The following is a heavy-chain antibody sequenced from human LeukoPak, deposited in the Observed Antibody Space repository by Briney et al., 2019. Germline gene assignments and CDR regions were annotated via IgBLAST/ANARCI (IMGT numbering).Heavy chain of an antibody. D-gene: IGHD2-2*01. J-gene: IGHJ6*02. V-gene: IGHV1-46*01. CDR2: IFPSAGNT. Sequence: ASVKVSCKASGYTFTRYYLHWVRQAPGQGLEWMGIIFPSAGNTNYAQKFQGRVTMTRDMSTSTVYMELSSLRSEDTAVYYCARAFISSSTSHRLGADRPTMGYYYYYGMDVWGQGTTVTVSS. CDR1: GYTFTRYY. CDR3: ARAFISSSTSHRLGADRPTMGYYYYYGMDV.